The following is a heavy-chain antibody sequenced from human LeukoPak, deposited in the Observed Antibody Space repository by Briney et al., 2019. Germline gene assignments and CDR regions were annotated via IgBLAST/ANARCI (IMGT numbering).Heavy chain of an antibody. J-gene: IGHJ4*02. CDR2: IWNDGSKK. CDR3: AKDPVRYFDWLFLGFFDY. Sequence: GGSLRLSCAASGFTFSSYGIHWVRQAPGKGLEWVALIWNDGSKKYYADSVKGRFTISRDNSKNTLYLQMNSLRAEDTAVYYCAKDPVRYFDWLFLGFFDYWGQGTLVTVSS. D-gene: IGHD3-9*01. V-gene: IGHV3-33*06. CDR1: GFTFSSYG.